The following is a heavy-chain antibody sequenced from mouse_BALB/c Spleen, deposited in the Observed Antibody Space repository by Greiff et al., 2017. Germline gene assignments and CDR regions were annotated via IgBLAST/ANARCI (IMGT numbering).Heavy chain of an antibody. CDR1: GYTFTSYT. Sequence: VQLQESGAELARPGASVKMSCKASGYTFTSYTMHWVKQRPGQGLEWIGYINPSSGYTNYNQKFKDKATLTADKSSSTAYMQLSSLTSEDSAVYYCARSRRGNAMDYWGQGTSVTVSS. CDR2: INPSSGYT. J-gene: IGHJ4*01. V-gene: IGHV1-4*01. CDR3: ARSRRGNAMDY.